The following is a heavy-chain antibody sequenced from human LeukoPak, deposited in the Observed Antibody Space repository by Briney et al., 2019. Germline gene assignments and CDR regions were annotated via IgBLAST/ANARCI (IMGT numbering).Heavy chain of an antibody. V-gene: IGHV3-53*01. CDR1: GFTVDSNY. CDR3: ARGDDSGYYDYFDY. D-gene: IGHD3-22*01. J-gene: IGHJ4*02. Sequence: GGSLRLSCAASGFTVDSNYLSWVRQAPGKGLEWVSTIYTGGNTYYAASVKGQFTISRDFSKNTVFLHMNSLRAEDTAMYYCARGDDSGYYDYFDYWGQGALVTVSS. CDR2: IYTGGNT.